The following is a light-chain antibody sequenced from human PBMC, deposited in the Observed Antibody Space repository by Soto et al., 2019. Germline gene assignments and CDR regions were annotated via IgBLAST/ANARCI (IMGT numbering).Light chain of an antibody. J-gene: IGKJ1*01. CDR1: QSVSSN. Sequence: EIVMTQSPATLSVSPGERATLSCRASQSVSSNLAWYQQKPGQAPRLLIYAAATRATGIPARFSGSGSGTEFTLTISSLQSEDFAVYHCQQYNNWPSVTFGKGTKVDIK. CDR3: QQYNNWPSVT. V-gene: IGKV3-15*01. CDR2: AAA.